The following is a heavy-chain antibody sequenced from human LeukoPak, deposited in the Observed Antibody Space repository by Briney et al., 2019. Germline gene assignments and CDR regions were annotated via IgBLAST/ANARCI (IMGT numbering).Heavy chain of an antibody. Sequence: SETLSLTCTVSGGSSSGYYWTWIRQPPGKGLEFIAYIYDSGTTNYNPSLKSRATISVDTSKNQFSLKLSSVTAADTAVYYCARRYRWYGAFDYWGQGTLVTVSS. CDR2: IYDSGTT. D-gene: IGHD1-26*01. CDR1: GGSSSGYY. J-gene: IGHJ4*02. V-gene: IGHV4-59*12. CDR3: ARRYRWYGAFDY.